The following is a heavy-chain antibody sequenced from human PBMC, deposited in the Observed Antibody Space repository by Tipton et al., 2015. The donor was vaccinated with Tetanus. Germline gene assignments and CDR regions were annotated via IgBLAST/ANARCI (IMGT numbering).Heavy chain of an antibody. J-gene: IGHJ6*02. Sequence: SLRLSCAASGVTVSNNYMNWVRQAPGKGLEWVAVIYSNGDTYYADSVKGRFTVSRDNSKNTLYLQMNSLRVEDTAVYYCAREHWDVLTWGQGTTVTVSS. CDR3: AREHWDVLT. CDR1: GVTVSNNY. V-gene: IGHV3-53*01. CDR2: IYSNGDT. D-gene: IGHD3-9*01.